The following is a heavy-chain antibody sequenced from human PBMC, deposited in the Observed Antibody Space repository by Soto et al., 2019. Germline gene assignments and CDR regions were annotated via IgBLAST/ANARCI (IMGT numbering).Heavy chain of an antibody. CDR1: GGTFSSYA. CDR2: IIPIFGTA. V-gene: IGHV1-69*13. D-gene: IGHD5-18*01. J-gene: IGHJ6*02. CDR3: ASETAFDYYYGVDV. Sequence: SVKVSCKASGGTFSSYAISWVRQAPGQGLEWMGGIIPIFGTANYAQKFQGRVTITADESTSTAYMELSSLRSEDTAVYYCASETAFDYYYGVDVWGQGTTVTVSS.